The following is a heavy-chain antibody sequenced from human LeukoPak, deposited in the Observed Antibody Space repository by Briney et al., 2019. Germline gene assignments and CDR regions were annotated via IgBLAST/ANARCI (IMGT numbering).Heavy chain of an antibody. J-gene: IGHJ4*02. D-gene: IGHD6-13*01. CDR2: IRSRGDYI. CDR1: GDGFTRHT. Sequence: GGSLRLSCAGSGDGFTRHTMNWVRRAPGKGLEWISYIRSRGDYIYYADSVKGRFTISRDNARTSVYLQMNSLRVEDTAIYYCAREYDSRARFDSWGQGTLVPVSS. V-gene: IGHV3-21*05. CDR3: AREYDSRARFDS.